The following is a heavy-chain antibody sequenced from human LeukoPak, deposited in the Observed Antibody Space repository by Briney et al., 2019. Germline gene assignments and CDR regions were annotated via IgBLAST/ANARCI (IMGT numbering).Heavy chain of an antibody. CDR1: GFTFSSYG. J-gene: IGHJ3*02. CDR3: ASDILTGLDAFDI. D-gene: IGHD3-9*01. V-gene: IGHV3-33*01. CDR2: IWYDGSNK. Sequence: PGGSLRLSCAASGFTFSSYGMHRVRQAPGKGLEWVAVIWYDGSNKYYADSVKGRFTISRDNSKNTLYLQMNSLRAEDTAVYYCASDILTGLDAFDIWGQGTMVTVSS.